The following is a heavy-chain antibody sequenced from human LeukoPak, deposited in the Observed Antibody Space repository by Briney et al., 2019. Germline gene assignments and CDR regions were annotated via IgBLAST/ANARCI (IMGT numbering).Heavy chain of an antibody. D-gene: IGHD3-10*01. V-gene: IGHV3-48*01. J-gene: IGHJ5*02. Sequence: GGSLRLSCAASGFTFSSYSMNWVRQAPGKWLEWVSYIISASNTIYYADSVKGRFTISRDNAKNSLYLQMNSLRAEDTAMYYCARDGWFGDYNWFDPWGQGTLVTVSS. CDR2: IISASNTI. CDR1: GFTFSSYS. CDR3: ARDGWFGDYNWFDP.